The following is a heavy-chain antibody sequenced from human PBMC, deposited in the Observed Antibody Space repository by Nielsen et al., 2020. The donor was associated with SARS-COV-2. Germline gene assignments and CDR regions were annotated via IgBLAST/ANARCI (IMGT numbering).Heavy chain of an antibody. Sequence: WIRQPPGKGLEWIGYISYSGSTNYSPSLESRVTISVDTSKNQFSLRLNSVTAADTAVYYCAGHGVEEQLGGTAIIYYYYYYMDVWGKGTTVTVSS. J-gene: IGHJ6*03. CDR2: ISYSGST. D-gene: IGHD6-6*01. CDR3: AGHGVEEQLGGTAIIYYYYYYMDV. V-gene: IGHV4-59*08.